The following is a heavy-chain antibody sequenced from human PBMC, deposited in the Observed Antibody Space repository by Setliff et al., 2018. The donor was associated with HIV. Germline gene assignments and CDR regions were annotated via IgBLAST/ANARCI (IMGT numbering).Heavy chain of an antibody. V-gene: IGHV3-7*01. Sequence: GGSLRLSCAASGFTFTSYWMSWVRQAPGKGLEWGANIKQDGTEKNYVDSVKGRFTISRDNSKNSLYLQMNSLRAEDTAVYYCARELQWSRYSGREEEDYWGQGTLVTVSS. CDR3: ARELQWSRYSGREEEDY. CDR2: IKQDGTEK. D-gene: IGHD1-26*01. J-gene: IGHJ4*02. CDR1: GFTFTSYW.